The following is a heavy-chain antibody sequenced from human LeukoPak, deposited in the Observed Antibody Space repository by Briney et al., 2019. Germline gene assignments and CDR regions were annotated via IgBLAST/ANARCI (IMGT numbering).Heavy chain of an antibody. Sequence: PGGSLRLSCAASGFTFSSYEMNWVRQAPGKGLEWFSYISSIGSTIYYADSLKGRFTISRDNAKNSLYLQMNSLRAEDKDVYYCAELGITMIGGVWGKGTTVTISS. V-gene: IGHV3-48*03. J-gene: IGHJ6*04. CDR2: ISSIGSTI. CDR3: AELGITMIGGV. D-gene: IGHD3-10*02. CDR1: GFTFSSYE.